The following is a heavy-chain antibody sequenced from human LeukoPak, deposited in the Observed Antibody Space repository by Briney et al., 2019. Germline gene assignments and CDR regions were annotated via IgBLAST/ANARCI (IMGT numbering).Heavy chain of an antibody. V-gene: IGHV4-34*01. CDR3: ARAPYCTNGVCYQPFGY. CDR2: INHSGST. D-gene: IGHD2-8*01. J-gene: IGHJ4*02. CDR1: GGSFSGYY. Sequence: SETLSLTCAVYGGSFSGYYWSWIRQPPGKGLEWIGEINHSGSTNYNPSLKSRVTISVDTSKNQFSLKLSSVTAADTAVYYCARAPYCTNGVCYQPFGYWGQGTLVTVSS.